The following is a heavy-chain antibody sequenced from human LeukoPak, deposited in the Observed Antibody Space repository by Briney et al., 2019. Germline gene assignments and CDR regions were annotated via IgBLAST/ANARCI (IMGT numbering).Heavy chain of an antibody. CDR2: IVYSGAT. Sequence: SETLSLTCTVSGGSISISHPYWGWIRQPPGKGLEWIGSIVYSGATYYNPSLESRLTISVDPSKTQLSLKLTSVTAADTAVYFCARHLSGKTDYWGQGALITVSS. CDR3: ARHLSGKTDY. D-gene: IGHD3-10*01. J-gene: IGHJ4*02. CDR1: GGSISISHPY. V-gene: IGHV4-39*01.